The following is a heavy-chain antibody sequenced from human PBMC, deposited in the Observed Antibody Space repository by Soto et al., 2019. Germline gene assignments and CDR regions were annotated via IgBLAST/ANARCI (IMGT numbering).Heavy chain of an antibody. D-gene: IGHD2-2*01. Sequence: QVQLQESGPGLVKPSQTLSLTCTVSGGSISSGGYYWSWIRQHPGKGLEWIGYIYYSGRTYYNPSLKSRVTLSVDTSKNQFSLKLSSVTAADTAVYYCARVVGWVPYYGMDVLGQGTTVTVSS. CDR1: GGSISSGGYY. J-gene: IGHJ6*02. CDR2: IYYSGRT. CDR3: ARVVGWVPYYGMDV. V-gene: IGHV4-31*03.